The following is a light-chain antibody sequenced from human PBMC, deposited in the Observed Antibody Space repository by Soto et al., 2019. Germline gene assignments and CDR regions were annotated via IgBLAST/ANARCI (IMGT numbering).Light chain of an antibody. Sequence: EIVMTQFPATLSVSPGERVTLSCRASQSVSNNLAWYQQKPGQAPRLLISGASTRATGIPARFSGSGSGTDFTLTISSLQSEDFAVYYCQQYHDWWTFGQGTKVDIK. CDR2: GAS. V-gene: IGKV3-15*01. CDR1: QSVSNN. J-gene: IGKJ1*01. CDR3: QQYHDWWT.